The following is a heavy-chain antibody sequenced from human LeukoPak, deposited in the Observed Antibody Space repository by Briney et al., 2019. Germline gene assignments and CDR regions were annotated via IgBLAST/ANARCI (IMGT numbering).Heavy chain of an antibody. V-gene: IGHV1-2*02. J-gene: IGHJ6*02. CDR3: ASRYGMDV. CDR2: INPNSGGT. CDR1: GGTFSSYA. Sequence: GASVKVSCKASGGTFSSYAISWVRQAPGQGLEWMGWINPNSGGTNYAQKFQGRVTMTRDTSISTAYMELSRLRSDDTAVYYCASRYGMDVWGQGTTVTVSS.